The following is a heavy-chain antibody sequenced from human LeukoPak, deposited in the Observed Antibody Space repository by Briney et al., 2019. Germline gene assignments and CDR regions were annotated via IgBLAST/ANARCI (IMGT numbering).Heavy chain of an antibody. CDR1: GESFSGYY. D-gene: IGHD6-13*01. J-gene: IGHJ4*02. Sequence: SETLSLTCAVYGESFSGYYWSWIRQPPGKGLEWIGEINHSESTNYNPSLKSRVTISVDTSKNQFSLKLSSVTAADTAVYYCARVSPATYSSSWYRGYYFDYWGQGTLVTVSS. CDR2: INHSEST. V-gene: IGHV4-34*01. CDR3: ARVSPATYSSSWYRGYYFDY.